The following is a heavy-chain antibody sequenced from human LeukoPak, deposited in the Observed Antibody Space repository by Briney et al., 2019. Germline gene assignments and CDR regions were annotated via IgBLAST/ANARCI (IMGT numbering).Heavy chain of an antibody. CDR1: GYTFTGYY. V-gene: IGHV1-2*02. J-gene: IGHJ3*02. CDR3: ARAGIWDYYDSSGYHNAAFDI. Sequence: ASVKVSCKASGYTFTGYYMHWVRQAPGQGLESMGWINPNSGGTNYAQKFQGRVTMTRDTSISTAYMELSRLRSDDTAVYYCARAGIWDYYDSSGYHNAAFDIWGQGTMVTVSS. D-gene: IGHD3-22*01. CDR2: INPNSGGT.